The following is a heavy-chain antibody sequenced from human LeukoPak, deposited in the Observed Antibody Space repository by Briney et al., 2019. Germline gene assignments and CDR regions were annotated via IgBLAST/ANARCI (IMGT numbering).Heavy chain of an antibody. CDR2: ISYDGSNK. D-gene: IGHD5-18*01. Sequence: PGRSLRLSCAASGFTFSSYAMHWVRQAPGKGLEWVAVISYDGSNKYYADPVKGRFTISRDNSKNTLYLQMNSLRAEDTAVYYCARARDTAMVISYYFDYWGQGTLVTVSS. V-gene: IGHV3-30-3*01. J-gene: IGHJ4*02. CDR1: GFTFSSYA. CDR3: ARARDTAMVISYYFDY.